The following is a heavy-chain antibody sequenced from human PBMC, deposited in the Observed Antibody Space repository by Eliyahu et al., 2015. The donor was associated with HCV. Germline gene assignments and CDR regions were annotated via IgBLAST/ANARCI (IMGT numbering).Heavy chain of an antibody. D-gene: IGHD1-26*01. CDR1: GGSITSGSYY. J-gene: IGHJ4*02. CDR2: IYYSGDA. V-gene: IGHV4-39*01. CDR3: ARRENWDWYYFDQ. Sequence: QVQLQEAGPGLVKPSETLSLTCTVXGGSITSGSYYWGWIRQPPGKGLEWIGSIYYSGDAYYNPSLKSRVTIFVDTSENQFSLQLNSVTAADTAVYYCARRENWDWYYFDQWGQGTLVTVSS.